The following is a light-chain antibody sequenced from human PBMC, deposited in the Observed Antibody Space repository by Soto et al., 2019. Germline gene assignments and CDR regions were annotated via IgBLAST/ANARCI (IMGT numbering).Light chain of an antibody. Sequence: DIQMTQSPSSLSASVGDRVTITCRASQGISTYLNWYHQKPGKAPKLLISAASTLQSGVPSRFSGSGSGTDFTLTISSLQPEDFATYYCQQLNSYPWTFGQGTKVDIK. CDR3: QQLNSYPWT. CDR1: QGISTY. CDR2: AAS. V-gene: IGKV1-39*01. J-gene: IGKJ1*01.